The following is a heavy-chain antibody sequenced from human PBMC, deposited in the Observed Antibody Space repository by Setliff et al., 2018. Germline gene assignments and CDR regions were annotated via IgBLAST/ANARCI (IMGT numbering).Heavy chain of an antibody. CDR2: IYYSGST. V-gene: IGHV4-39*07. J-gene: IGHJ4*02. CDR1: GGSISSSSYY. Sequence: SETLSLTCTVSGGSISSSSYYWGWIRQPPGKGLEWIGSIYYSGSTYYNPSLQSRVTISVDTSKNQFSLKLSSVTAADTAVYYCASTPDGDLYYNFWSGYYLTLDYWGQGTLVTVSS. D-gene: IGHD3-3*01. CDR3: ASTPDGDLYYNFWSGYYLTLDY.